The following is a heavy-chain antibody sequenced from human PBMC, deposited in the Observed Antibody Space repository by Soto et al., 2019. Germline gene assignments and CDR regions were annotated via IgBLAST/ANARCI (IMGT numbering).Heavy chain of an antibody. Sequence: SETLSLTCAVSGCSISSGGYSWSWIRQPPGKGLEWIGYIYHSGSTYYNPSLKSRVTISVDTSKNQFSLKLSSVTAADTAVYYCASRYGDYHIDYWGQGTLVTVSS. CDR3: ASRYGDYHIDY. V-gene: IGHV4-30-2*01. CDR1: GCSISSGGYS. CDR2: IYHSGST. J-gene: IGHJ4*02. D-gene: IGHD4-17*01.